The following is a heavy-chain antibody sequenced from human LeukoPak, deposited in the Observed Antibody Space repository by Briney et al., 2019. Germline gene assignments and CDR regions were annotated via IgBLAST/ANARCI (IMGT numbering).Heavy chain of an antibody. J-gene: IGHJ6*03. CDR3: ASCSSTSCYYYYYMDV. CDR2: IYYSGST. CDR1: GGSIISHY. V-gene: IGHV4-59*11. Sequence: PSETLSLTCTVSGGSIISHYWSWIRQPPGKGLEWIGSIYYSGSTYYNPSLESRVTISVDASKNHFSLRLSSVTAADTAVYYCASCSSTSCYYYYYMDVWGKGTTVTVSS. D-gene: IGHD2-2*01.